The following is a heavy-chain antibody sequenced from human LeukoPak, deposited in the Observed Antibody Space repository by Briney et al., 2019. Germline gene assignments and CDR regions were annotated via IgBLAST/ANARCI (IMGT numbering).Heavy chain of an antibody. CDR2: ISYDGSNK. Sequence: PGRSLRLSCEASGFTFSSYGMHWVRQAPGKGLEWVAVISYDGSNKYYADSVKGRFTISRDNSKNTLYLQMNSLRAEDTAVYYCASRRVPAFDIWGQGTVVTVSS. V-gene: IGHV3-30*03. CDR3: ASRRVPAFDI. D-gene: IGHD3-3*01. J-gene: IGHJ3*02. CDR1: GFTFSSYG.